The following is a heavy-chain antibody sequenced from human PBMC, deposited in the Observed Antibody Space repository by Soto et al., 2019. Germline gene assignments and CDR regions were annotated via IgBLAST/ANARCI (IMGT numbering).Heavy chain of an antibody. CDR3: ARASGVGFYGSGSYYNRNNWFDP. CDR1: GGTFSSYA. CDR2: IIPIFGTA. J-gene: IGHJ5*02. D-gene: IGHD3-10*01. Sequence: QVQLVQSGAEVKKPGSSVKVSCKASGGTFSSYAISWVRQAPGQGIEWMGGIIPIFGTANYAQKFQGRVTITADESTSTAYMELSSLRSEDTAVYYCARASGVGFYGSGSYYNRNNWFDPWGQGTLVTVSS. V-gene: IGHV1-69*01.